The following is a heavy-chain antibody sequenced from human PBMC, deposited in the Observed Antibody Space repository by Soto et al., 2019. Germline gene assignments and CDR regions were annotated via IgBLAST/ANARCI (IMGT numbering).Heavy chain of an antibody. CDR3: ATVFEH. J-gene: IGHJ4*02. CDR2: VDSDGSGT. V-gene: IGHV3-74*01. CDR1: GITFSGYW. Sequence: EVQLVESGGGSVQPGGSLRLSCVASGITFSGYWMHWVRQVPGKGLVWVARVDSDGSGTSYADSVKGRFTISRDNAKNTLDLQMNSLRVEDTAVYYCATVFEHWGQGIPVTVSS.